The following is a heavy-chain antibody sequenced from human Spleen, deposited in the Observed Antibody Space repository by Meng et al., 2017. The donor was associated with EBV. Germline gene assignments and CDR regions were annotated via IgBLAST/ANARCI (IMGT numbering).Heavy chain of an antibody. CDR1: GASVSRGNYY. CDR2: IYYSGST. V-gene: IGHV4-61*03. Sequence: VRLKWSGHGVVKPSETLSLTCNVSGASVSRGNYYRSWIRQPPGKGLEWIGYIYYSGSTNYNSSLKSRVAISVDASKNHFSLTLSSVTAADTAVYYCARRGYSRRFFDLWGRGTLVTVAS. J-gene: IGHJ2*01. D-gene: IGHD6-13*01. CDR3: ARRGYSRRFFDL.